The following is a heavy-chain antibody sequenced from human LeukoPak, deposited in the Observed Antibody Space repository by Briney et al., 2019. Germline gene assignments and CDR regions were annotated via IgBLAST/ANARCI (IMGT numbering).Heavy chain of an antibody. CDR3: ARAVPVYAIYY. D-gene: IGHD2-8*01. CDR1: GYTFTGYY. V-gene: IGHV1-2*02. Sequence: RRASVKVSCKASGYTFTGYYMHWVRQAPRQGLEWMGWINPNSGGTNYAQKFQGRVTITRDTSISTAYMELSRLRSDDTAVYYCARAVPVYAIYYWGQGTLVTVSS. CDR2: INPNSGGT. J-gene: IGHJ4*02.